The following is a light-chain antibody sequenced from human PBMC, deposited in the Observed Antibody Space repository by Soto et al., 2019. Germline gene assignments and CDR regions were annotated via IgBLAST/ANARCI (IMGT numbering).Light chain of an antibody. CDR2: GAS. J-gene: IGKJ4*01. Sequence: EIGLTQSPGTLSLSPGERATLSCRASQSFTSRSLAWYQQKPGLAPRLLISGASNRAAGSPDRFSGSGSGTDFTLTISRLEPEDFAVYYCQQYNNWPLTFGGGTKVDIK. CDR3: QQYNNWPLT. V-gene: IGKV3-20*01. CDR1: QSFTSRS.